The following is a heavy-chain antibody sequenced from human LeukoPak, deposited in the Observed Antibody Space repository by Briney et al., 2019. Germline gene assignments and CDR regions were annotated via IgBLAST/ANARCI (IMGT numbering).Heavy chain of an antibody. CDR1: GYTFTSYW. CDR3: ARGDGYNLFDY. V-gene: IGHV5-51*01. D-gene: IGHD5-24*01. CDR2: IYAGDSDT. Sequence: GGSLKLSCKAFGYTFTSYWIGWVRQMPGKGLVWMGIIYAGDSDTRYSPSFQGEVTVSADKSISTAYLQWSSLKASDTAIYYCARGDGYNLFDYWGQGTLVTVSS. J-gene: IGHJ4*02.